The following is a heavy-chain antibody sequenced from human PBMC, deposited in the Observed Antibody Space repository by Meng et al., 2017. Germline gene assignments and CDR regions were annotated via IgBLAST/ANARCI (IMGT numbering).Heavy chain of an antibody. D-gene: IGHD5-12*01. Sequence: QVQLVQSGAEVKKPGASVKVSCKAPGYTFPGYYMHWVRQAPGQGLEWMGRINPNSGGTNYAQKFQGRVTMTRDTSISTAYMELSRLRSDDTAVYYCARFGGIVATISAFDYWGQGTLVTVSS. V-gene: IGHV1-2*06. J-gene: IGHJ4*02. CDR1: GYTFPGYY. CDR2: INPNSGGT. CDR3: ARFGGIVATISAFDY.